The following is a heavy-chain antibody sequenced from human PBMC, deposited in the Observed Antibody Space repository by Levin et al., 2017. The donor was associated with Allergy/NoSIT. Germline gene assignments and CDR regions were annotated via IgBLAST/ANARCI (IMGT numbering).Heavy chain of an antibody. D-gene: IGHD5-18*01. CDR2: INPNSGGT. Sequence: GESLKISCKASGYTFTGYYMHWVRQAPGQGLEWMGWINPNSGGTNYAQKFQGRVTMTRDTSISTAYMELSRLRSDDTAVYYCARSLAHYSYGYYYWGQGTLVTVSS. V-gene: IGHV1-2*02. CDR3: ARSLAHYSYGYYY. CDR1: GYTFTGYY. J-gene: IGHJ4*02.